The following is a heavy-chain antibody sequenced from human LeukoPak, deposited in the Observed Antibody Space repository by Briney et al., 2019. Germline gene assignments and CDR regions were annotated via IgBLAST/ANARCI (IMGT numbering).Heavy chain of an antibody. CDR3: ARGDGDYVRFRYFQH. J-gene: IGHJ1*01. CDR2: INPNSGGT. D-gene: IGHD4-17*01. CDR1: GYTFTGYY. V-gene: IGHV1-2*02. Sequence: WASVKVSCKASGYTFTGYYMHWVRQAPGQGLEWMGWINPNSGGTNYAQKCQGRITMTRDTSISTAYMELSRLRSDDTSVYDCARGDGDYVRFRYFQHWGQDTLVTVSS.